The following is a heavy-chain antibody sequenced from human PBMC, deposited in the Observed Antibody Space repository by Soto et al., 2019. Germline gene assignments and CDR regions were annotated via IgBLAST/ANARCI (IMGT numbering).Heavy chain of an antibody. Sequence: GGSLRLSCAASGFTFSNAWMSWVRQAPGKGLEWVGRIKSKTDGGTTDYAAPVKGRFTISRDDSKNTLYLQMNSLKTEDTAVYYCTSPTQTEQWLVSSVPALGDTEWYYWGQGTLVTVSS. CDR2: IKSKTDGGTT. J-gene: IGHJ4*02. CDR1: GFTFSNAW. D-gene: IGHD6-19*01. CDR3: TSPTQTEQWLVSSVPALGDTEWYY. V-gene: IGHV3-15*01.